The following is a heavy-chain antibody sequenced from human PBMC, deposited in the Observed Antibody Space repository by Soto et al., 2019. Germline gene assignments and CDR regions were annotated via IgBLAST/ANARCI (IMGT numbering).Heavy chain of an antibody. Sequence: PSETLSLTCTVSGGSIRDYYWGWIRQSPGKGLEWFGYIYYTGTTKYSPSLKSRVTISVDSSKNQFSLKLDSVTAADTAVYYCARLGGYYQAFDSWGQGTLVTVSS. D-gene: IGHD3-22*01. J-gene: IGHJ4*02. CDR1: GGSIRDYY. V-gene: IGHV4-59*08. CDR2: IYYTGTT. CDR3: ARLGGYYQAFDS.